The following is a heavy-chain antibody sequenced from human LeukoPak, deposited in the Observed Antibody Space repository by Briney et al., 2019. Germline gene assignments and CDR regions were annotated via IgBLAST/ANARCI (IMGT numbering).Heavy chain of an antibody. CDR2: ISGSGGST. CDR1: GFTFSSYA. J-gene: IGHJ4*02. D-gene: IGHD6-13*01. V-gene: IGHV3-23*01. Sequence: GGSLRLPCAASGFTFSSYAMSWVRQAPGKGLEWASSISGSGGSTYYADFMKGRFTISRDNSKNTLYLQMNSLRAEDTAVYYCAKDAGYSSSWSPDYWGQGTLVTVSS. CDR3: AKDAGYSSSWSPDY.